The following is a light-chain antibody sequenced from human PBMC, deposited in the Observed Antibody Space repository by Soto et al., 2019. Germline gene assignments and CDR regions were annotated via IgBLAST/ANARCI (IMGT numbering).Light chain of an antibody. J-gene: IGLJ1*01. Sequence: QSALTQPRSVSGSPGQSVTISCTGTSSDVGNYNYVSWYQQMPGKAPKLIIYDVSKRPPGVPDRFSGSKSGNTASLTISGLQSEGETDYYCCSYAGSFTSYVFGTGTKVTVL. CDR1: SSDVGNYNY. V-gene: IGLV2-11*01. CDR2: DVS. CDR3: CSYAGSFTSYV.